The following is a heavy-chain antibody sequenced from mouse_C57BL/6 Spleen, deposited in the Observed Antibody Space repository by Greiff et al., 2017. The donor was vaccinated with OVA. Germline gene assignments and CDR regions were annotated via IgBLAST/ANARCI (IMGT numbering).Heavy chain of an antibody. CDR3: FYDAYPEGFAY. V-gene: IGHV1-82*01. J-gene: IGHJ3*01. CDR2: IYPGDGDT. Sequence: VKLMESGPELVKPGASVKISCKASGYAFSSSWMNWVKQRPGKGLEWIGRIYPGDGDTNYNGKFKGKATLTADKSSSTAYMQLSSLTSEDSAVYFCFYDAYPEGFAYWGQGTLVTVSA. CDR1: GYAFSSSW. D-gene: IGHD2-3*01.